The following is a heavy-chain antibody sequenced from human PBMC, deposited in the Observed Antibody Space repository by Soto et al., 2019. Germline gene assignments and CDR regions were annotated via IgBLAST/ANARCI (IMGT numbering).Heavy chain of an antibody. CDR2: INPNSGGT. CDR1: GYTFTGYY. D-gene: IGHD6-13*01. CDR3: VAAAGMDGWFDP. Sequence: QVQLVQSGAEVTKPGASVKVSCKASGYTFTGYYMHWVRQAPGQGLEWMGWINPNSGGTNYAQKLQGWVTMTRDTSISTAYMELSRLRSDDTAVYYCVAAAGMDGWFDPWGQGTLVTVSS. V-gene: IGHV1-2*04. J-gene: IGHJ5*02.